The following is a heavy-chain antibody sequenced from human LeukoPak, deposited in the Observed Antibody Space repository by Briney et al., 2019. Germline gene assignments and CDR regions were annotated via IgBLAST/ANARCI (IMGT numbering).Heavy chain of an antibody. Sequence: SETLSLTCAVYGGSFSGYYWSWIRQPPGKGLEWIGEINHSGSTNYNPSLKSRVTISVDTSKNQFSLKLSSVTAADTAVCYCARLPGYMDVWGKGTTVTVSS. D-gene: IGHD1-26*01. CDR2: INHSGST. CDR1: GGSFSGYY. CDR3: ARLPGYMDV. V-gene: IGHV4-34*01. J-gene: IGHJ6*03.